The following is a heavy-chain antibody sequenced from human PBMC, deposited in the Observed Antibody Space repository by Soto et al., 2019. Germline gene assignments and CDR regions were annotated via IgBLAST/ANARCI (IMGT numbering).Heavy chain of an antibody. J-gene: IGHJ1*01. V-gene: IGHV3-21*01. CDR3: ATPYYFNH. CDR1: GFMFSSYT. Sequence: GGSLRLSCAASGFMFSSYTMTWVRQAPGKGLEWLSSISDDSSYIDYADSLRGRFTVSRDNARNSLYLQMDSLGAEDTGVYYCATPYYFNHWAPGTLVTVSS. CDR2: ISDDSSYI. D-gene: IGHD3-16*01.